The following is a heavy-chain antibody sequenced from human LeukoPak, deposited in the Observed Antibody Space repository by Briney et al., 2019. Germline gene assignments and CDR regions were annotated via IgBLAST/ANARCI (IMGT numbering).Heavy chain of an antibody. D-gene: IGHD1-26*01. CDR2: IYSSGST. V-gene: IGHV4-59*01. CDR3: ARGTFRGSYSIYFDY. Sequence: PSETLSLTCTVSNGSISNYYWTWIRQPPGKGLEWIGYIYSSGSTNYNPSLKSRVTISVDTSKNRFSLKLSSVTAADTAVYYCARGTFRGSYSIYFDYWGQGTLVTVSS. J-gene: IGHJ4*02. CDR1: NGSISNYY.